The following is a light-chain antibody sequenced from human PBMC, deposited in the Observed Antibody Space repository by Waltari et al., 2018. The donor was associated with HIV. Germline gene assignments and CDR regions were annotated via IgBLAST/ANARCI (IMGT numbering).Light chain of an antibody. CDR3: CSYADSYSYV. CDR2: DVN. Sequence: QSDLTQPRSVSGSPGQSVTISCTGTNSDVGGYNLGSWYQQYPGKAPKFLIYDVNKRPAGVPDRFSASKSGNTASLTISGIQAEDEAEYYCCSYADSYSYVFGTRTKVTVL. J-gene: IGLJ1*01. CDR1: NSDVGGYNL. V-gene: IGLV2-11*01.